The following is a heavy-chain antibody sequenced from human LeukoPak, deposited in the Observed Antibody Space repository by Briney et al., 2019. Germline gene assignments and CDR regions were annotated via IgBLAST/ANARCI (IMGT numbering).Heavy chain of an antibody. Sequence: PGGSLRLSCAASGFTFRNYGMHWVRQAPGKGLEWVAVISYDGSNKYYADSVKGRFTISRDNSKNTLYLQMNSLRAEDTAVYYCARDQSSGYYYYYYMDVWGKGTTVTVSS. CDR3: ARDQSSGYYYYYYMDV. J-gene: IGHJ6*03. CDR1: GFTFRNYG. V-gene: IGHV3-30*19. CDR2: ISYDGSNK. D-gene: IGHD3-22*01.